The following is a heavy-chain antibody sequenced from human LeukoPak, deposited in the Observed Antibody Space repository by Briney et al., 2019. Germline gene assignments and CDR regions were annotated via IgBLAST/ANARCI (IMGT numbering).Heavy chain of an antibody. CDR1: GFTFSSYV. J-gene: IGHJ3*02. V-gene: IGHV3-23*01. Sequence: GGSLRLSCAASGFTFSSYVMTWVRQAPGKSLEWVSGISGSGDSTYYADSVKGRFTISRDNSKNTLYLQMNSLRGEDTAVYYCAKDRLGVTPDAFDIWGRGTMVTVSS. CDR2: ISGSGDST. CDR3: AKDRLGVTPDAFDI. D-gene: IGHD3-3*01.